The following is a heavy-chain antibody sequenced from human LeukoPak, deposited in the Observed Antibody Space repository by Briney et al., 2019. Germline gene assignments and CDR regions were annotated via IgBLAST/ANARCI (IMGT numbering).Heavy chain of an antibody. Sequence: GGALRISCAAPGFTFSSYAISLVRQAPGKGLEWVSAISGSGGSTYYADSVKGRVTISRDNSKNTLYLPMNSLRAAGTALYYCAKDWGVVVVAARYFDYWGQGTLVTVSS. D-gene: IGHD2-15*01. CDR2: ISGSGGST. CDR1: GFTFSSYA. J-gene: IGHJ4*02. CDR3: AKDWGVVVVAARYFDY. V-gene: IGHV3-23*01.